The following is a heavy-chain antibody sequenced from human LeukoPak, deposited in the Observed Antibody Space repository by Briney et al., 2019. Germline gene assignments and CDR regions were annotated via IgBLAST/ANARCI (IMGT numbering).Heavy chain of an antibody. Sequence: GGSLRLSCAASGFTFSSYAMHWVRQAPGKGLEWVAVISYDGSNKYYADSVKGRFTTSRDNSKNTLYLQMNSLRAEDTAVYYCAKEGAQIITMIVVVITGFDYWGQGTLVTVSS. CDR3: AKEGAQIITMIVVVITGFDY. D-gene: IGHD3-22*01. CDR1: GFTFSSYA. CDR2: ISYDGSNK. J-gene: IGHJ4*02. V-gene: IGHV3-30-3*01.